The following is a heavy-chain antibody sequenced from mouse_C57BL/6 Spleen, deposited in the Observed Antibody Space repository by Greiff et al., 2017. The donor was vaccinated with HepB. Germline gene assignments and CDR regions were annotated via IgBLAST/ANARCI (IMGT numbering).Heavy chain of an antibody. CDR1: GYTFTSYW. D-gene: IGHD2-2*01. Sequence: VQLQQSGAELVRPGTSVKLSCKASGYTFTSYWMHWVKQRPGQGLEWIGVIDPSDSYTNYNQKFKGKATLTVDTSSSTAYMQLSSLTSEDSAVYYCARGGYPAWFAYWGQGTLVTVSA. CDR3: ARGGYPAWFAY. CDR2: IDPSDSYT. V-gene: IGHV1-59*01. J-gene: IGHJ3*01.